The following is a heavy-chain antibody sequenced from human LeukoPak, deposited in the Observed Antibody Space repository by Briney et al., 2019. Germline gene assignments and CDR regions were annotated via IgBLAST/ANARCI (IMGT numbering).Heavy chain of an antibody. CDR3: AGINDYGDPTGAFDI. D-gene: IGHD4-17*01. Sequence: GGSLRLSCAASGFTFSNYDMHWVRQATGKGLEWVSAIGTAGDTYYPGSVKGRFTISRDNAKNSLFLQMNSLRAEDTAVYYCAGINDYGDPTGAFDIWGQGTMVTVSS. J-gene: IGHJ3*02. CDR2: IGTAGDT. CDR1: GFTFSNYD. V-gene: IGHV3-13*01.